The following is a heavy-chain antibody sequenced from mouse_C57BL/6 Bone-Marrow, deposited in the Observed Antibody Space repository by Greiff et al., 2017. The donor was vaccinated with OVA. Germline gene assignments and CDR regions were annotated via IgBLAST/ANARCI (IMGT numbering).Heavy chain of an antibody. J-gene: IGHJ4*01. CDR2: INPYNGGT. V-gene: IGHV1-19*01. CDR3: ARGAYAMDY. Sequence: VQLQQSGPVLVKPGASVKMSCKASGYTFTDYYMNWVQQSHGKSLEWIGVINPYNGGTSYNQKFKGKATLTVDKSSSTAYMELNSLTSEDAAVYYCARGAYAMDYWGQGTSVTVSA. CDR1: GYTFTDYY.